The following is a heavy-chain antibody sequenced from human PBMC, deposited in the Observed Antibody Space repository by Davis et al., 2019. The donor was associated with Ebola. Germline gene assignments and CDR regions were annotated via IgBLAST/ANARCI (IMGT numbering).Heavy chain of an antibody. J-gene: IGHJ3*01. CDR1: DFTFSTYA. CDR2: LYTDGTS. D-gene: IGHD6-6*01. Sequence: PGGSLRLSCAASDFTFSTYAMSWVRQKPGKGLECLSVLYTDGTSKYAASVKGRFTISRDTFRNTLYLQMNSLRPDDTGMYYCTRDVLGSSSSAVAFDVWGQGTAVTVSS. CDR3: TRDVLGSSSSAVAFDV. V-gene: IGHV3-53*01.